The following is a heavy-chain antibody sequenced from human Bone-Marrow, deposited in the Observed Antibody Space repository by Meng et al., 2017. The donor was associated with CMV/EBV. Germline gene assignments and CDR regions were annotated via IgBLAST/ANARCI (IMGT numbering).Heavy chain of an antibody. J-gene: IGHJ4*02. D-gene: IGHD2-8*01. CDR2: INPSAGST. Sequence: GYPFTTSVIHWVRQAPGQGLEWMGMINPSAGSTSYAQKLQGRVTVTRGTSTRTVYMELSSLRSEDTAVYCCAREVINNGVCCNFDYWGQGTLVTVSS. V-gene: IGHV1-46*01. CDR3: AREVINNGVCCNFDY. CDR1: GYPFTTSV.